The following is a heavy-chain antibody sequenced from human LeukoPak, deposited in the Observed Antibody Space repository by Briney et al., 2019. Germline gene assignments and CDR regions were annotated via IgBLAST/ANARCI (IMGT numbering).Heavy chain of an antibody. V-gene: IGHV1-46*01. Sequence: ASVKVSCKASGYTFSSYYMHWVRQAPGQGLEWMGIINPSGGSTSYAQKFQGRVTMTRDMSTSTAYMELSSLRSEDTAVYYCARDLVPYYYYGMDVWGQGTTVTVSS. CDR1: GYTFSSYY. CDR2: INPSGGST. J-gene: IGHJ6*02. D-gene: IGHD2-8*02. CDR3: ARDLVPYYYYGMDV.